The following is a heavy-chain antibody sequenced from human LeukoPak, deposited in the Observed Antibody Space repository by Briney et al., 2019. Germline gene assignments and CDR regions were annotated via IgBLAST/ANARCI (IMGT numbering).Heavy chain of an antibody. Sequence: SETLSLTCTVSGGSINSYYWSWIRQPPGEGLKWIGYIYYSGSSSYNPSLKSRVTMSVDTSKNQLSLKLSSVTAADTAVYYCARWYCSSNTCYHMDVWGKGTTVTVSS. CDR1: GGSINSYY. D-gene: IGHD2-2*01. J-gene: IGHJ6*03. CDR2: IYYSGSS. CDR3: ARWYCSSNTCYHMDV. V-gene: IGHV4-59*01.